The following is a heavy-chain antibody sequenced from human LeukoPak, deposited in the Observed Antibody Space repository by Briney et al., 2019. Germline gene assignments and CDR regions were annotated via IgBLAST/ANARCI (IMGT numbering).Heavy chain of an antibody. V-gene: IGHV3-23*01. Sequence: GGSLRLSCAASGFTFTNYAMNWVRQAPGKGLERVSAISGSGGSSFYADSVRGRFTISRDNSNNMLYLQMNSLRAEDTAVYYCAKPLRDAGSFNYPYFDFWGQGTLVTVSS. D-gene: IGHD5-24*01. CDR3: AKPLRDAGSFNYPYFDF. J-gene: IGHJ4*02. CDR1: GFTFTNYA. CDR2: ISGSGGSS.